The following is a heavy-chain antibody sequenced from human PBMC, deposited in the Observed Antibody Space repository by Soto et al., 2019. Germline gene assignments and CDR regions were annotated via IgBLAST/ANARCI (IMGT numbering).Heavy chain of an antibody. CDR2: ISAYNGNT. D-gene: IGHD2-15*01. V-gene: IGHV1-18*04. Sequence: GASVKVSCKASGYTFTSYGISWVRQAPGQGLEWMGWISAYNGNTNYAQKLQGRVTMTTDTSTSTAYMELRSLRSDDTAVYYCASLGYCSGGSCYGYYYGMDVWGQGTTVTVS. CDR1: GYTFTSYG. CDR3: ASLGYCSGGSCYGYYYGMDV. J-gene: IGHJ6*02.